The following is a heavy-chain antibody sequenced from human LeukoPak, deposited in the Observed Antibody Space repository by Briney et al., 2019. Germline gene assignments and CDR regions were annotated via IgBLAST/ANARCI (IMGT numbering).Heavy chain of an antibody. CDR2: MYYSGST. CDR1: GDSITSYY. V-gene: IGHV4-59*01. CDR3: AAGTSWFDP. Sequence: PSETLSLTCTVSGDSITSYYWSWIRQPPGKGLEWIGYMYYSGSTNYNPSLKSRVSISIDTSKTQFSLKLNSVTAADTAVYYCAAGTSWFDPWGQGTLVTVSS. J-gene: IGHJ5*02. D-gene: IGHD6-13*01.